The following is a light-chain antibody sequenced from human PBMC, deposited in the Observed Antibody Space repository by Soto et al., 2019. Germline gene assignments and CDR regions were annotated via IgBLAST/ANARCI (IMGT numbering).Light chain of an antibody. J-gene: IGLJ2*01. CDR2: EVT. CDR1: SSDVGAYNF. CDR3: SSYAGINKYII. V-gene: IGLV2-8*01. Sequence: QSALAQPPSASGSPGQSVTISCTGTSSDVGAYNFVSWYQQHPGKAPKLMIHEVTERPSGVPDRFSGSKSGNTASLTVSGLQAEDEAEYYCSSYAGINKYIISGGGTKVTVL.